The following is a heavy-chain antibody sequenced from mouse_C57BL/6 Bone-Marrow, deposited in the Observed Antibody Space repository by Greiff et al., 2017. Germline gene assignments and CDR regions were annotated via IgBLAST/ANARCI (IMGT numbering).Heavy chain of an antibody. J-gene: IGHJ1*03. CDR1: GFTFSEYY. D-gene: IGHD1-1*01. Sequence: VESGGGLVQPGGSLKLSCAASGFTFSEYYMYWVRQTPEKRLEWVAYISNGGGSTYYPDTVKGRFTISRDNAKNTLYLQMSRLKSEDTAMYYCARPHYYGSSYRYFDVWGTGTTVTVSS. CDR2: ISNGGGST. V-gene: IGHV5-12*01. CDR3: ARPHYYGSSYRYFDV.